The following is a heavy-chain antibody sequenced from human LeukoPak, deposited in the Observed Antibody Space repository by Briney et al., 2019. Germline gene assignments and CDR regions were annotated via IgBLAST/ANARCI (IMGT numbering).Heavy chain of an antibody. V-gene: IGHV3-33*06. CDR2: IWYDGSNK. CDR1: GCTFSSYG. J-gene: IGHJ4*02. D-gene: IGHD6-13*01. Sequence: GGSLRLSCAASGCTFSSYGMHWVRQAPGKGLEWVAVIWYDGSNKYYADSVKGRFTISRDNSKNTLYMQMNSLRAEDTAVYYCAKDQGRIAAAGPNFDYWGQGTLVTVSS. CDR3: AKDQGRIAAAGPNFDY.